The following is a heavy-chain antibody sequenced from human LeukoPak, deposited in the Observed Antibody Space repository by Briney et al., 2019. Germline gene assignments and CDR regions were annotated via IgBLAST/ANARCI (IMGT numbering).Heavy chain of an antibody. CDR1: GGTFSSYA. J-gene: IGHJ4*02. Sequence: SVKVSCKASGGTFSSYAISWVRQAPGQGLEWMGRIIPIFGTANYAQKSQGRVTITTDESTSTAYMELSSPRSEDTAVYYCARVTPDYYGSGSYGYYFDYWGQGTLVTVSS. V-gene: IGHV1-69*05. CDR3: ARVTPDYYGSGSYGYYFDY. CDR2: IIPIFGTA. D-gene: IGHD3-10*01.